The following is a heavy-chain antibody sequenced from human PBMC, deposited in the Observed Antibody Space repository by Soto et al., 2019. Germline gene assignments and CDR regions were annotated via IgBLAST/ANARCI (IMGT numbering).Heavy chain of an antibody. V-gene: IGHV3-23*01. CDR3: GGVATPYYYYYGMDV. CDR2: ISGNGSST. J-gene: IGHJ6*02. Sequence: GGSLRLSCEASGLMFGNYAINWVRRPPGKGLEWISGISGNGSSTNYADSVRGRFTVSRGNPDNKVYLQMNNLRAEDTGVYYCGGVATPYYYYYGMDVWGQGSTVTVSS. D-gene: IGHD2-15*01. CDR1: GLMFGNYA.